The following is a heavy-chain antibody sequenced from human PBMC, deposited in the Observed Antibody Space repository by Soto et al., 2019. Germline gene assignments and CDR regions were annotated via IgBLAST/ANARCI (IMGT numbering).Heavy chain of an antibody. Sequence: PGGSLRLSCAVSGFTISTHWMHWVRQGPGEGLVWVSRVDASGTGTSYAESVRGRFTISRDTAKNTVYLQMDNLRPEDTAVYYCGTVFESWGQGTPVTSPQ. D-gene: IGHD4-4*01. CDR2: VDASGTGT. V-gene: IGHV3-74*01. J-gene: IGHJ4*02. CDR1: GFTISTHW. CDR3: GTVFES.